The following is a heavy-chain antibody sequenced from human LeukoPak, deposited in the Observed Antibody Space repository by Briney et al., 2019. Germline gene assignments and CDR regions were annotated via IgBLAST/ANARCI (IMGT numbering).Heavy chain of an antibody. CDR3: ARDEDYYDSSGYGY. CDR1: GYTFTSYG. CDR2: ISAYNGNT. V-gene: IGHV1-18*01. Sequence: ASVKVSCKASGYTFTSYGISWVRQAPGQGLEWMGWISAYNGNTNYAQKLQGRVTMTTDTSTSTVYMELRSLRSDDTAVYYCARDEDYYDSSGYGYWGQGTLVTVSS. D-gene: IGHD3-22*01. J-gene: IGHJ4*02.